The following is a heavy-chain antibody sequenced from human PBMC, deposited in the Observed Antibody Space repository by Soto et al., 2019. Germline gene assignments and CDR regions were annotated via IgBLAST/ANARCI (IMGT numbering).Heavy chain of an antibody. J-gene: IGHJ3*02. Sequence: QITLKESGPTLVKPTQTLTLTCTFSGFSLSTSGVGVGWLRQPPGKALEWLALLSWDDDKRYSPSLKSRLTIPKDTSKNQVVLTMTNMDPVETATYYCAHRRTSYCSGGSCYAVSGTFDIWGQGTMVTVSS. CDR3: AHRRTSYCSGGSCYAVSGTFDI. CDR1: GFSLSTSGVG. D-gene: IGHD2-15*01. V-gene: IGHV2-5*02. CDR2: LSWDDDK.